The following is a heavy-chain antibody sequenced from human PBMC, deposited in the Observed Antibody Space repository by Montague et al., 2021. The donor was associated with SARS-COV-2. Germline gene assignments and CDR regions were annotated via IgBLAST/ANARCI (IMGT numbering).Heavy chain of an antibody. CDR1: CVSISSARYY. J-gene: IGHJ4*02. D-gene: IGHD3-16*02. CDR3: ARPQASIVASYDFDY. CDR2: IFYDGST. V-gene: IGHV4-39*01. Sequence: SETLSLTCTVSCVSISSARYYWGWVRQTPGKGLEWIGNIFYDGSTHSNPSLNSRVTISVDTSKNQLSLRLSSVTAADTAVYFCARPQASIVASYDFDYWGQGTVVTVSS.